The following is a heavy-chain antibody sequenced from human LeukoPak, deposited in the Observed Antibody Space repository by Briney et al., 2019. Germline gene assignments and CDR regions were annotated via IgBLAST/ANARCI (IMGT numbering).Heavy chain of an antibody. CDR1: GCSLGSYY. V-gene: IGHV4-59*01. CDR2: IYYTGST. J-gene: IGHJ4*02. CDR3: ARHRAQHDY. Sequence: PSETLSLTCTVSGCSLGSYYWSWIRQPPGKGLEWIGSIYYTGSTNYNPSLKSRVTISLDTSNHQFSLKLTSVTAADTAVYHCARHRAQHDYWGQGTLVTVSS. D-gene: IGHD1-1*01.